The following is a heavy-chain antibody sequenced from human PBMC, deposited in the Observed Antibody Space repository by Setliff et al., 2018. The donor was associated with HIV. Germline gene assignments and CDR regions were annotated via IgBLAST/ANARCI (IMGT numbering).Heavy chain of an antibody. J-gene: IGHJ3*02. CDR2: VSGSGDNT. D-gene: IGHD2-15*01. Sequence: LRLSCAASGFTFSSYAMSWVRQAPGKGLEWVSVVSGSGDNTFYADSVKGRFTTSRDNSKNTLHLQMNRLRAEDTAVYYCARDRGYCSGGSCYRGAFFDIWGQGTMVTVSS. V-gene: IGHV3-23*01. CDR3: ARDRGYCSGGSCYRGAFFDI. CDR1: GFTFSSYA.